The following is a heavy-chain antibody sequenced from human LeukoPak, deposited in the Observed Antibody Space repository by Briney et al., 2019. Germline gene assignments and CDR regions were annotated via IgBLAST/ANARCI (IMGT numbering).Heavy chain of an antibody. CDR2: IYSGGST. CDR3: ATGGHQLAPDFHL. J-gene: IGHJ1*01. CDR1: GFTVSSNY. D-gene: IGHD2-2*01. Sequence: PGGSLRLSCAASGFTVSSNYMSWVRQAPGKGLEWVSVIYSGGSTYYADSVKGRFTISRDNSKNTLYLQMNSLRAEDTAVYYCATGGHQLAPDFHLWGQGTLVTVSS. V-gene: IGHV3-66*01.